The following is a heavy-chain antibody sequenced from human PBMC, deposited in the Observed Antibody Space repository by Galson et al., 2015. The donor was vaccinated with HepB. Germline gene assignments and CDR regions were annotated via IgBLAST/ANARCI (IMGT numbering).Heavy chain of an antibody. CDR3: ARSPDDYGDYDAFGAFDI. Sequence: SLRLSCAASGFTFSSYAMHWVRQAPGKGLEWVAVISYDGSNKYYADSVKGRFTISRDNAKNSLYLQMNSLRAEDTAVYYCARSPDDYGDYDAFGAFDIWGQGTMVTVSS. V-gene: IGHV3-30-3*01. D-gene: IGHD4-17*01. CDR1: GFTFSSYA. J-gene: IGHJ3*02. CDR2: ISYDGSNK.